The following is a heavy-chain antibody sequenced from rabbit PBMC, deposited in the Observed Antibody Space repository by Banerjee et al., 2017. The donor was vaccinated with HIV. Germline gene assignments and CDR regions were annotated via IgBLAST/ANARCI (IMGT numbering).Heavy chain of an antibody. CDR3: ARDSSSSFSSYGMDL. V-gene: IGHV1S40*01. J-gene: IGHJ6*01. Sequence: QSLEESGGDLVKPGASLTLTCTASGFSFSSSDYMCWVRQAPGKGLEWIACIDAGSSDFTYHANWAKGRFTISKTSSTTVTLQATSLTVADTATYFCARDSSSSFSSYGMDLWGPGTLVTVS. CDR2: IDAGSSDFT. CDR1: GFSFSSSDY. D-gene: IGHD1-1*01.